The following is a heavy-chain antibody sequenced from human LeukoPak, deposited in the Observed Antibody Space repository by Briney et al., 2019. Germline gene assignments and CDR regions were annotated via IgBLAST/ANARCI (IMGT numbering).Heavy chain of an antibody. CDR1: GFTFSDSA. CDR3: ARKFGSYYSDY. CDR2: ISGGGGST. J-gene: IGHJ4*02. D-gene: IGHD1-26*01. Sequence: GGSLRLSCAASGFTFSDSAMSWVRQAPGKGLEWVSGISGGGGSTYYADSVKGRFTVSRDNSKNTLYLQVNSLRAEDTAVYYCARKFGSYYSDYWGQGTLVTVSS. V-gene: IGHV3-23*01.